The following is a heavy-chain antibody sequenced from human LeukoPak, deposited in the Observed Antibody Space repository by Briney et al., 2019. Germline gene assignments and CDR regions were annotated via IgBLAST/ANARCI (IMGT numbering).Heavy chain of an antibody. CDR1: GYSFTSYW. D-gene: IGHD7-27*01. V-gene: IGHV5-51*01. Sequence: GESLKISCKGSGYSFTSYWIGWVRQMPGKRLEWMGIIHPGDSDTRYSPSFQGQVTISADKSISTAYLQWSSLKASDTAMYYCARQSISGNWVFDYWGQGTLVTVSS. J-gene: IGHJ4*02. CDR2: IHPGDSDT. CDR3: ARQSISGNWVFDY.